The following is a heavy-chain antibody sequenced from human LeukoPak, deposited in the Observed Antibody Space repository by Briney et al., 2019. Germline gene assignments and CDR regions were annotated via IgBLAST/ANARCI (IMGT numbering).Heavy chain of an antibody. CDR1: GFTFSSYA. CDR3: AKASSGWYLGYYYGMDV. CDR2: ISGSGGST. D-gene: IGHD6-19*01. Sequence: GGSLRLSCAASGFTFSSYAMSWVRQAPGKGLEWVSAISGSGGSTYYADSVKGRFTISRDNSKNTLYLQMNSLRAEDTAVYYCAKASSGWYLGYYYGMDVWGQGTTVTVSS. J-gene: IGHJ6*02. V-gene: IGHV3-23*01.